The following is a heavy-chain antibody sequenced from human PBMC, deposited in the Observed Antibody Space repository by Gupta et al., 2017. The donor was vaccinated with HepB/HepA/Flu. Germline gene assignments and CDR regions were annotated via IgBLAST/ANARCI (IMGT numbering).Heavy chain of an antibody. J-gene: IGHJ5*02. D-gene: IGHD1-26*01. V-gene: IGHV3-23*01. Sequence: EVQVLESGGSLVRPGESLRLSCVASGFIFGAYGLSWVRQAPGKGLEWISGINVDGVTKCYVDSVKGRFTISRDNCKSTVYLQMNSLTVEDTATYYCGRGGAFDPWGPGTLVLVSS. CDR1: GFIFGAYG. CDR2: INVDGVTK. CDR3: GRGGAFDP.